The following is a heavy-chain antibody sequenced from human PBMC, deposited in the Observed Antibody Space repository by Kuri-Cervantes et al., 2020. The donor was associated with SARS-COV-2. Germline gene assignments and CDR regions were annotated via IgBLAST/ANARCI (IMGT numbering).Heavy chain of an antibody. V-gene: IGHV3-9*01. CDR3: ARQGYCSGGSCYSGAMDV. D-gene: IGHD2-15*01. J-gene: IGHJ6*02. CDR2: ISWNSGSI. CDR1: WFTLDDYA. Sequence: SLKIPCEAPWFTLDDYAMHWVRQAPGKGLEWVSGISWNSGSIGYADSVKGRFTISRDNAKNSLYLQMNSLRAEDTALYYCARQGYCSGGSCYSGAMDVWGQGTTVTVSS.